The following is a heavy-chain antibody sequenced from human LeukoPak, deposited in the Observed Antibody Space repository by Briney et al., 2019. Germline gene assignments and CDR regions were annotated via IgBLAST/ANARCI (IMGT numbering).Heavy chain of an antibody. D-gene: IGHD5-18*01. CDR1: GFTFSSYA. V-gene: IGHV3-23*01. J-gene: IGHJ6*03. CDR2: ISGSGGST. CDR3: ATPPDSYDNYYYYYYMDV. Sequence: GGSLRLSCAASGFTFSSYAMSWVRQAPGKGLEWVSAISGSGGSTYYADSVKGRFTISRDNSKNTLYLHMNSLRAEDTAVYYCATPPDSYDNYYYYYYMDVWGKGTTVTVSS.